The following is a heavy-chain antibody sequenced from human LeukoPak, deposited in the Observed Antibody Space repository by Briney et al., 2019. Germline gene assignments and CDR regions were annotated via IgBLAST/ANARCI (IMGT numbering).Heavy chain of an antibody. J-gene: IGHJ5*02. CDR2: INHSGST. CDR1: GGSFSGYY. Sequence: SETLSLTCAVYGGSFSGYYWSWIRQPPGKGLEWIGEINHSGSTNYNPSLKSRVTISVDTSKNQFSLKLSSVTAADTAVYYCARGGRHKDRWGQGTLVTVSS. D-gene: IGHD2-21*01. V-gene: IGHV4-34*01. CDR3: ARGGRHKDR.